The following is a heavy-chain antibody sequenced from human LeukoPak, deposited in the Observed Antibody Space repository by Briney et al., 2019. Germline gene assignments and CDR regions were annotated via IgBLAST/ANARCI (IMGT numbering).Heavy chain of an antibody. D-gene: IGHD1-7*01. V-gene: IGHV3-53*01. CDR2: IYSGGST. J-gene: IGHJ4*02. CDR1: GFIVSSNY. CDR3: ARVGVLELRGLDY. Sequence: GGSLRLSCAASGFIVSSNYMSWVRQAPGKGLEWVSVIYSGGSTYYADSVKGRFTISRDNSKNTLYLQMDSLRAEDTAVYYCARVGVLELRGLDYWGQGTLVTVSS.